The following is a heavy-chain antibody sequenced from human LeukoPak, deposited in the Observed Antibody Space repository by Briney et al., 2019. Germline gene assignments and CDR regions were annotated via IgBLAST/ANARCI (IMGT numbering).Heavy chain of an antibody. V-gene: IGHV4-59*12. D-gene: IGHD2-2*01. CDR1: GGSMSSYY. Sequence: SETLSLTCTVSGGSMSSYYWNWIRQPPGKGLEWMGYIYYSGSTNYNPSLKSRVTISVDTSKNQFSLKLSSVTAADTAVYYCARGLRGYQLRRFDPWGQGTLVTVSS. CDR3: ARGLRGYQLRRFDP. J-gene: IGHJ5*02. CDR2: IYYSGST.